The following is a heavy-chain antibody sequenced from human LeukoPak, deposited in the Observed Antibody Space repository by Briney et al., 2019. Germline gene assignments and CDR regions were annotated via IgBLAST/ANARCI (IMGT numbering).Heavy chain of an antibody. CDR1: GFALSSYG. V-gene: IGHV3-30*03. D-gene: IGHD2-2*01. CDR2: ISYDGNNK. J-gene: IGHJ3*02. Sequence: PGGSLRLSCAASGFALSSYGMHWVRQAPGKGLEWVAVISYDGNNKNYADSVKGRFTISRDNAKNSLYLQMNSLRAEDTAVYYCARDRCSSTSCYDAFDIWGQGTMVTVSS. CDR3: ARDRCSSTSCYDAFDI.